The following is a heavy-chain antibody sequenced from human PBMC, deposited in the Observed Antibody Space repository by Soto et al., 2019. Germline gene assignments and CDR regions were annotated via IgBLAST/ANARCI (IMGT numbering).Heavy chain of an antibody. V-gene: IGHV3-23*01. D-gene: IGHD3-9*01. Sequence: EVQLLESGGGLVQPGGSLRLSCAASGFTFSSIAMSWVRQAPGKGLAWVSGISGSGDRIYYADSVQGRFTISRDNSKNPLYLQMNSLSGEDTAVYYCATLRGWPWLLDVWGRGTLVIVSS. CDR2: ISGSGDRI. CDR3: ATLRGWPWLLDV. CDR1: GFTFSSIA. J-gene: IGHJ2*01.